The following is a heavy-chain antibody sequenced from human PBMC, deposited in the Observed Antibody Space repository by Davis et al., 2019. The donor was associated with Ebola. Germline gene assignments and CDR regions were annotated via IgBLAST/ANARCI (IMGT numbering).Heavy chain of an antibody. CDR3: ARFVVVVPAAMGWFDP. CDR1: GGSISSYY. V-gene: IGHV4-59*01. CDR2: IYYSGST. D-gene: IGHD2-2*01. Sequence: SETLSLTCTVSGGSISSYYCSWIRQPPGKGLEWIGYIYYSGSTNYNPSLKSRVTISVDTSKNQFSLKLSSVTAADTAVYYCARFVVVVPAAMGWFDPWGQGTLVTVSS. J-gene: IGHJ5*02.